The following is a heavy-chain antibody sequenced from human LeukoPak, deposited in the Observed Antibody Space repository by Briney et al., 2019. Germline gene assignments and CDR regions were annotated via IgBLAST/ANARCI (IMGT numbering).Heavy chain of an antibody. Sequence: GASVKVSCKASGYTFTSYDINWVRQATGQGLEWMGWMNPNSGNTGYAQKLQGRVTMTTDTSTSTAYMELRSLRSDDTAVYYCAREGYVDTAMAAYFDYWGQGTLVTVSS. D-gene: IGHD5-18*01. CDR2: MNPNSGNT. J-gene: IGHJ4*02. CDR3: AREGYVDTAMAAYFDY. V-gene: IGHV1-8*02. CDR1: GYTFTSYD.